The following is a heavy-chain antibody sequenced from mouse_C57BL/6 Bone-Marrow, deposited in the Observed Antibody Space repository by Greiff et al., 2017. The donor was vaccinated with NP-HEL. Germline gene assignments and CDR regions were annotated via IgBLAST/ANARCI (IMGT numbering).Heavy chain of an antibody. CDR2: IHPNSGST. CDR1: GYTFTSYW. V-gene: IGHV1-64*01. CDR3: ARRRNGYYPRLDD. D-gene: IGHD2-3*01. J-gene: IGHJ4*01. Sequence: QVQLQQPGAELVKPGASVKLSCKASGYTFTSYWMHWVKQRPGQGLEWIGMIHPNSGSTNYNEKFKSKATLTVDKSSSTAYMQLSSLTSEDSAVYDCARRRNGYYPRLDDWGQGTSVTVSS.